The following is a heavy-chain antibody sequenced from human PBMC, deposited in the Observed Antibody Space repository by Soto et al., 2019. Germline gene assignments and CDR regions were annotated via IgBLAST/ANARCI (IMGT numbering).Heavy chain of an antibody. J-gene: IGHJ6*02. D-gene: IGHD3-3*01. CDR3: ARDPPYYDFWSGYQAHNYDGMDV. V-gene: IGHV1-69*01. CDR2: IIPIFGTA. Sequence: QVQLVQSGAEVKKPGSSVKVSCKASGGTFSSYAISWVRQAPGQGLEWMGGIIPIFGTANYAQKFQGRVTITADESTSTAYMELSSLRSEDTAVYYCARDPPYYDFWSGYQAHNYDGMDVWGQGTTVTVSS. CDR1: GGTFSSYA.